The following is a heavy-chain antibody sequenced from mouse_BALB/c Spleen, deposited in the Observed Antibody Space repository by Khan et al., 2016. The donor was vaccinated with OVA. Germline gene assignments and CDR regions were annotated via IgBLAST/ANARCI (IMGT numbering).Heavy chain of an antibody. V-gene: IGHV1-77*01. CDR3: AREWAAWFTY. CDR2: IYPGSDNT. J-gene: IGHJ3*01. Sequence: QVQLKQSGAELARPGASVKLSCKASGYTFTDYYINWMRQRTGQGLEWIGEIYPGSDNTYYNEKFKGKATLTADKSSSTAYMQLSSLTSENSAVYFYAREWAAWFTYWGQGTLVTVSA. CDR1: GYTFTDYY.